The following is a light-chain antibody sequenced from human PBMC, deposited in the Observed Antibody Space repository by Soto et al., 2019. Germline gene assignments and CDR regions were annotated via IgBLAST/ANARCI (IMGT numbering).Light chain of an antibody. V-gene: IGKV4-1*01. CDR3: EQYYDTRWT. CDR1: QSVLFSSDNKNY. J-gene: IGKJ1*01. Sequence: DIVMTQSPDSLAVSLGERATINCKSSQSVLFSSDNKNYVAWYQQKPGQPPKLLIYWTSTRESGVPDRFSGSGSGTDFTLSISSLQAEDVAVYYCEQYYDTRWTFGQGTKVEVK. CDR2: WTS.